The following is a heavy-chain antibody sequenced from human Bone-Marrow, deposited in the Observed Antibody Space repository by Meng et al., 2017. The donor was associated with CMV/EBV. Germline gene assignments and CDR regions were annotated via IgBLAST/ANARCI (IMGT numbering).Heavy chain of an antibody. J-gene: IGHJ4*02. CDR3: ARIRRLGVRGAADY. CDR1: GGSISSYY. Sequence: GSLRLSCTVSGGSISSYYWSWIRQPPGKGLEWIGEINHSGSTNYNPSLKSRVTISVDTSKNQFSLKLSSVTAADTAVYYCARIRRLGVRGAADYWGQGTLVTVSS. CDR2: INHSGST. D-gene: IGHD3-10*01. V-gene: IGHV4-34*01.